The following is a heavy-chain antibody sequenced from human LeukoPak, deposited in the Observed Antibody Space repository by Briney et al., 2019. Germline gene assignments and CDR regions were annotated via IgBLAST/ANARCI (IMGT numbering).Heavy chain of an antibody. Sequence: ASVKVSCKASGGTFSSYAISWVRQAPGQGLEWMGGIVPIFGTANYAQKFQGRVTITADESTSTAYMELSSLGSEDTAVYYCARVYSERFLEWLSITYYYYGMDVWGQGTTVTVSS. V-gene: IGHV1-69*13. CDR1: GGTFSSYA. D-gene: IGHD3-3*01. CDR3: ARVYSERFLEWLSITYYYYGMDV. J-gene: IGHJ6*02. CDR2: IVPIFGTA.